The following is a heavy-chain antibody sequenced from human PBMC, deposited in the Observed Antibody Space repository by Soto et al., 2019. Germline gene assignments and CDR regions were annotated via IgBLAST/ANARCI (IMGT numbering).Heavy chain of an antibody. CDR1: GGPISPYY. Sequence: PSETLSLTCTVSGGPISPYYWSWIRQPAGKGPEWIGRIYYTGSTNYNPPLKSRVSMSLDTARNQISLKVKSVTAADTAVYYCAREGGYFDSSGSGVYHYYGVDVWGRGTTVTVSS. CDR3: AREGGYFDSSGSGVYHYYGVDV. J-gene: IGHJ6*02. D-gene: IGHD3-22*01. V-gene: IGHV4-4*07. CDR2: IYYTGST.